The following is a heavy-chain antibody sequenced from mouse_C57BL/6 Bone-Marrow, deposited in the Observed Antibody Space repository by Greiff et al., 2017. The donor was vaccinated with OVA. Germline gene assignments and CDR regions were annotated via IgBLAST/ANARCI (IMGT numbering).Heavy chain of an antibody. CDR3: TTWGGAD. V-gene: IGHV14-4*01. Sequence: VQLQQSGAELVRPGASVKLSCTASGFNIKDDYMHWVKQRPEQGLEWIGWIDPENGDTEYASKFQGKATITADTSSTTAYLQLSSLTSEDTAVYYCTTWGGADWGQGTLVTVSA. J-gene: IGHJ3*01. CDR1: GFNIKDDY. CDR2: IDPENGDT.